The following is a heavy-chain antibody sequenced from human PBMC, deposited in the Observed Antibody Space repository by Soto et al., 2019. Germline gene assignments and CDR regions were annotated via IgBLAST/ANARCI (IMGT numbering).Heavy chain of an antibody. D-gene: IGHD1-1*01. V-gene: IGHV1-69*15. J-gene: IGHJ3*02. CDR1: GGTFGSNA. CDR2: IIPIFGTT. Sequence: QVQLVQSETEVRKPGSSVKVSCRASGGTFGSNAISWVRQAPGQVLEWMGNIIPIFGTTKNAQNFHGRVTISADESTNTAYVELCSLRSEDTAIYFCAREGYTFGPGAVRGAFDIWGQGTLVTVSS. CDR3: AREGYTFGPGAVRGAFDI.